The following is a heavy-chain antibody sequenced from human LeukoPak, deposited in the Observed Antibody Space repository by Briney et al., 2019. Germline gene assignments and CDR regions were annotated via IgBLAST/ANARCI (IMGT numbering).Heavy chain of an antibody. J-gene: IGHJ4*02. CDR2: ISSSSSYI. D-gene: IGHD3-22*01. CDR3: ARDSLPATMIVAVGDYFDY. Sequence: PGGSLRLSCAASGFTFSSYSMNWVRQAPGKGLEWVSSISSSSSYIYYADSVKGRFTISRDNAKNSLYLQMNSLRAEDTAVYYCARDSLPATMIVAVGDYFDYWGQGTLVTVSS. CDR1: GFTFSSYS. V-gene: IGHV3-21*01.